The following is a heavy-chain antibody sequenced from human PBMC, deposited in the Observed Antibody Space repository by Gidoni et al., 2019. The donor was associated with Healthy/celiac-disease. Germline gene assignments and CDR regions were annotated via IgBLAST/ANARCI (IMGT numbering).Heavy chain of an antibody. CDR3: ASLGYRGSYLFGAFDI. J-gene: IGHJ3*02. CDR2: INHSGST. D-gene: IGHD3-16*01. CDR1: GGSFSGYY. V-gene: IGHV4-34*01. Sequence: QVQLQQWGAGLLKPSETLSLTCAVYGGSFSGYYWSWIRQPPGKGLEWIGEINHSGSTNYNPSLKSRVTISVDTSKSQFSLKLSSVTAADTAVYYCASLGYRGSYLFGAFDIWGQGTMVTVSS.